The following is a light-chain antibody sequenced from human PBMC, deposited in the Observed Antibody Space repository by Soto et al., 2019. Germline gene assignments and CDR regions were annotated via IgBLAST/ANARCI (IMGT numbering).Light chain of an antibody. CDR1: DTINIY. CDR3: QQGNSFPFT. J-gene: IGKJ3*01. CDR2: DAS. Sequence: VVLTQSPATLSLSPGERATLSCRASDTINIYLAWYQQKPGQAPRLLIYDASNRATGIPARFSGSGSGTDFTLTISSLEPEDFATYYCQQGNSFPFTFGPGTKVDIK. V-gene: IGKV3-11*01.